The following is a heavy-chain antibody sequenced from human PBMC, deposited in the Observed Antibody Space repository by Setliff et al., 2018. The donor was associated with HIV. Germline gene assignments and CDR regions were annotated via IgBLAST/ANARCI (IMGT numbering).Heavy chain of an antibody. CDR2: INHSGST. V-gene: IGHV4-34*01. D-gene: IGHD4-17*01. Sequence: GSLRLSCAVSGFTFSNYGMSWVRQAPGKGLEWIGEINHSGSTNYNPSLKSRVTISVDTYKNQFSLKLTSVTAADTAVYYCASCIFGDYARYFDLWGRGTLVTVSS. J-gene: IGHJ2*01. CDR3: ASCIFGDYARYFDL. CDR1: GFTFSNYG.